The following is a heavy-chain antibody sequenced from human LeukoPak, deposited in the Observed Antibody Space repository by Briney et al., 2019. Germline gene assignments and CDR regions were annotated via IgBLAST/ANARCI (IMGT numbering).Heavy chain of an antibody. V-gene: IGHV4-4*07. CDR3: ARQGIVSAAGAHFDY. J-gene: IGHJ4*02. CDR2: IYTSGST. D-gene: IGHD6-13*01. CDR1: GGSISSYY. Sequence: SETLSLTCTVSGGSISSYYWSWIRQPAGKGLEWIGRIYTSGSTNYNPSLKSRVTMSVDTSKNQFSLKLSSLTAADTAVYYCARQGIVSAAGAHFDYWGQGTLVTVSS.